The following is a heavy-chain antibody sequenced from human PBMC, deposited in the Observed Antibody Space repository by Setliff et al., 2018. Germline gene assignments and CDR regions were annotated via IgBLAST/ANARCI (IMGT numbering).Heavy chain of an antibody. D-gene: IGHD6-19*01. Sequence: PGGSLRLSCAASGFTFSSYAMNWVRQAPGKGLEWVSGISGGGTRTYYADSVKGRFTISRDNSKNTLYLQMNSLRAEDTAVYYCAKDSSGRDAFDIWGQGTMVTV. CDR1: GFTFSSYA. J-gene: IGHJ3*02. CDR2: ISGGGTRT. V-gene: IGHV3-23*01. CDR3: AKDSSGRDAFDI.